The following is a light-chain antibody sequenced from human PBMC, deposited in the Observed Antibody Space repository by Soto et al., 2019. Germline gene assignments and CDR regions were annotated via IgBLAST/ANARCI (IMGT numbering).Light chain of an antibody. J-gene: IGKJ1*01. Sequence: EIVFTQSPGTHSLSPGKRATLSFXASQSVRSNFLAWYQQKPGQAPRLLIYGASNRATGIPDRFSGSGSGTDFTLTITRLEPEDFAMYYCQRYDSFRTFGQGTKVDI. V-gene: IGKV3-20*01. CDR2: GAS. CDR3: QRYDSFRT. CDR1: QSVRSNF.